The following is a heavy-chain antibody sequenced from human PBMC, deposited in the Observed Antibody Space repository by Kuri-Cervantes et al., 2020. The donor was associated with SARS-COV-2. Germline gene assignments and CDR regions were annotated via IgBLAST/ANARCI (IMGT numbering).Heavy chain of an antibody. CDR1: GDSIRNHF. Sequence: SETLSLTCTVSGDSIRNHFWSWIRQSPGKGLEWIGYIYDSGSSHYNPSLRGRVTISRLTSSNQFSLQLNSVTPEDTAVYYCAREAYSIAVAGVGPDYYYGMDVWGQGTTVTVSS. D-gene: IGHD6-19*01. CDR3: AREAYSIAVAGVGPDYYYGMDV. V-gene: IGHV4-59*11. CDR2: IYDSGSS. J-gene: IGHJ6*02.